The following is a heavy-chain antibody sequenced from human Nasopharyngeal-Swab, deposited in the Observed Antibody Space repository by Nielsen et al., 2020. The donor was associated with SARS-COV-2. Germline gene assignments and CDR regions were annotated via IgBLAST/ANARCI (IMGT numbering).Heavy chain of an antibody. D-gene: IGHD2-15*01. CDR1: GYSFTSYW. Sequence: GGSLRLSCKGSGYSFTSYWISWVRQMPGKGLEWMGRIDPSDSYTNYSPSFQGHVTISADKSISTAYLQWSSLKASDTAMYYCARRAYCSGGGCYSPYYYYMDVWGKGTTVTVSS. V-gene: IGHV5-10-1*01. J-gene: IGHJ6*03. CDR2: IDPSDSYT. CDR3: ARRAYCSGGGCYSPYYYYMDV.